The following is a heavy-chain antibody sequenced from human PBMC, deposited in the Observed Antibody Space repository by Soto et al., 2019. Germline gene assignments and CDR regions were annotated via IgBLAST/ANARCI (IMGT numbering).Heavy chain of an antibody. J-gene: IGHJ3*02. V-gene: IGHV2-5*02. CDR1: GFSLSTSGVG. D-gene: IGHD3-9*01. Sequence: QITLKESGPTLVKPTQTLTLTRTFSGFSLSTSGVGVGWIRQPPGKALEWLALIYWDDDKRYSPSLKSRLTITKDTSKNQVVLTMTNMDPVDTATYYCAHNIYDILTGYYDAFDIWGQGTMVTVSS. CDR3: AHNIYDILTGYYDAFDI. CDR2: IYWDDDK.